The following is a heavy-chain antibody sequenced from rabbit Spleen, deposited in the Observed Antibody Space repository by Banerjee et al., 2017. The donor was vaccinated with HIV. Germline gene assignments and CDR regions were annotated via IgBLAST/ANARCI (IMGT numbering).Heavy chain of an antibody. CDR1: GFSFSSSDY. CDR2: IAGSSSGFT. D-gene: IGHD8-1*01. Sequence: QSLEESGGGLVQPEGSLALTCKASGFSFSSSDYICWVRQAPGKGLEWISCIAGSSSGFTYSATWAKGRFTISKTSSTTVTLQMTSLTVADTAPYFCAGDTGSSFSSYGMVLWDQGTLVSVS. J-gene: IGHJ6*01. CDR3: AGDTGSSFSSYGMVL. V-gene: IGHV1S40*01.